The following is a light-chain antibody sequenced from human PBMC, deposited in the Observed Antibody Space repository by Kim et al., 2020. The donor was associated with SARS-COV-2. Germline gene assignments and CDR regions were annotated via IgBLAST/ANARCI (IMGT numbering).Light chain of an antibody. V-gene: IGLV3-9*01. J-gene: IGLJ2*01. Sequence: SYELTQPLSVSVALGQTARITCGGNNIEKKSVHWYQQKPGQAPTLIISRDSSRPSGIPRRFSGSNSGNTATLTISRAQAGDEADYFCQVWDSSAAVVFGGGTKLTVL. CDR3: QVWDSSAAVV. CDR1: NIEKKS. CDR2: RDS.